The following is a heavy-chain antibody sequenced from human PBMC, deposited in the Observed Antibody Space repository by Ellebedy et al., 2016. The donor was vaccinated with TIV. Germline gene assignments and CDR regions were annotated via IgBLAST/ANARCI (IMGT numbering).Heavy chain of an antibody. Sequence: GESLKISXAASGFTFSSYAMSWVRQAPGKGLEWVSAISGSGGSTYYADSVKGRFTISRENGKNSLYLQMNSLRSEDTAVYYCAADNLYGMDVWGQGTTVTVSS. J-gene: IGHJ6*02. CDR1: GFTFSSYA. CDR3: AADNLYGMDV. CDR2: ISGSGGST. V-gene: IGHV3-23*01.